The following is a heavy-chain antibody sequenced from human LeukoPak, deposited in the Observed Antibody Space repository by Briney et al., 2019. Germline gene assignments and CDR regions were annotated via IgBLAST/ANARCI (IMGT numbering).Heavy chain of an antibody. V-gene: IGHV4-34*01. CDR1: GGSISGYY. Sequence: SEALSLTCAVYGGSISGYYWSWIRQPQGKGLEWIGEINQSGSTNYNPSLKSRVTISVDMSKNQFSLKLSSVTAADTAVYYCARALGNYYDSSGYYYEGYHFDYWGQGTLVTVSS. CDR3: ARALGNYYDSSGYYYEGYHFDY. D-gene: IGHD3-22*01. J-gene: IGHJ4*02. CDR2: INQSGST.